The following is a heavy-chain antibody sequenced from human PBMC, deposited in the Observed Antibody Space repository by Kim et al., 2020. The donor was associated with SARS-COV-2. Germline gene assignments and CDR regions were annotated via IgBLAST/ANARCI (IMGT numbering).Heavy chain of an antibody. J-gene: IGHJ5*02. CDR3: AKRRMVRGVNWFDP. V-gene: IGHV3-23*01. D-gene: IGHD3-10*01. Sequence: ADSVKGRFTISRDNSKNTLYLQMNSLRAEDTAVYYCAKRRMVRGVNWFDPWGQGTLVTVSS.